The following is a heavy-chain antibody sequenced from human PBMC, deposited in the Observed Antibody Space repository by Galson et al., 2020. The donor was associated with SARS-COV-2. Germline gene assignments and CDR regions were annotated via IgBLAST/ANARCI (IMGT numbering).Heavy chain of an antibody. CDR3: ARGELLWFGELFRHIGWFDP. Sequence: SQTLSLTCTVSGGSISSYYWSWIRQPPGKGLEWIGYIYYSGSTNYNPSLKSRVTISVDTSKNQFSLKLSSVTAADTAVYYCARGELLWFGELFRHIGWFDPWGQGTLVTVSS. J-gene: IGHJ5*02. D-gene: IGHD3-10*01. CDR2: IYYSGST. CDR1: GGSISSYY. V-gene: IGHV4-59*13.